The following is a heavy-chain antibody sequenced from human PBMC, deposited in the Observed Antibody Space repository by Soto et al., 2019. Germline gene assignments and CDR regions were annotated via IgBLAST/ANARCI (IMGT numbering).Heavy chain of an antibody. J-gene: IGHJ4*02. CDR2: INAGNGNT. CDR3: ARSVGYCSGGSCYPTPPNEYYFDY. CDR1: GYTFTSYA. D-gene: IGHD2-15*01. Sequence: ALVKVSCKASGYTFTSYAMHWVRQAPGQRLEWMGWINAGNGNTKYSQKFQGRVTITRDTSASTAYMELSSLRSEDTTVYYCARSVGYCSGGSCYPTPPNEYYFDYWGQGTLVTVSS. V-gene: IGHV1-3*01.